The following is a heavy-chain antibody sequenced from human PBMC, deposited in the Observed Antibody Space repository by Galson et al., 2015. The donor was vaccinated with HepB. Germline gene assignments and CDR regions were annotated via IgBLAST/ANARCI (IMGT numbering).Heavy chain of an antibody. D-gene: IGHD5-18*01. CDR1: GFTFSSYS. CDR3: ARGGAGYSYGLFDI. Sequence: SLRLSCAASGFTFSSYSMNWVRQAPGKGLEWVSSISSSSSYIYYADSVKGRFTISRDNAKNSLYLQMNSLRAEDTAVYYCARGGAGYSYGLFDIWGQGTMVTVSS. CDR2: ISSSSSYI. J-gene: IGHJ3*02. V-gene: IGHV3-21*01.